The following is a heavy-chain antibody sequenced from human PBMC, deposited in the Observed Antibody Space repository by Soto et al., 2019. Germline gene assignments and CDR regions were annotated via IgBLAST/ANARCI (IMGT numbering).Heavy chain of an antibody. J-gene: IGHJ6*02. Sequence: QVQLVESGGGVVQPGRSLRLSCAASGFPFSNYGMHWVRLAPGKGLEWVEVTSYDGKSSYYADSVKGRFTISRDNSKTTLYLQMNSLRAEDTALYYCARERGPDGYSYYYAMDVWGQGTTVTVSS. CDR1: GFPFSNYG. CDR2: TSYDGKSS. D-gene: IGHD6-25*01. V-gene: IGHV3-30*03. CDR3: ARERGPDGYSYYYAMDV.